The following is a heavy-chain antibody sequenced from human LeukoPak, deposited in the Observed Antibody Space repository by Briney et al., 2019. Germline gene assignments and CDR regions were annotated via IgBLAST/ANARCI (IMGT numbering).Heavy chain of an antibody. CDR1: AFTFNTYW. CDR3: ARVGQGEWFFDL. V-gene: IGHV3-74*01. D-gene: IGHD1-26*01. CDR2: IKTDGSTI. Sequence: GGSLRLSCAASAFTFNTYWMHWVRQVPGRGLEWVSRIKTDGSTITYADSVKGRFTISRDNAMNTLYLQMNSLGAEDTAVYYCARVGQGEWFFDLWGRGTLVTVSS. J-gene: IGHJ2*01.